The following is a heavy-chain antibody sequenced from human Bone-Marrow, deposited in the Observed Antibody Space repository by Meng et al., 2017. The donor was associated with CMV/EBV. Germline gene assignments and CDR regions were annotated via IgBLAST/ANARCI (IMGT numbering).Heavy chain of an antibody. V-gene: IGHV3-21*01. Sequence: GGSLRLSCAASGFTFSSYSMNWVRQAPGKGLEWVSSISSSSSYIYYADSVKGRFTISRDNAKNSLYLQMNSLRAEDTAVYYCARVGGFTIFGVVVPDSDYGMDVWGQGTTVTVSS. J-gene: IGHJ6*02. CDR2: ISSSSSYI. D-gene: IGHD3-3*01. CDR3: ARVGGFTIFGVVVPDSDYGMDV. CDR1: GFTFSSYS.